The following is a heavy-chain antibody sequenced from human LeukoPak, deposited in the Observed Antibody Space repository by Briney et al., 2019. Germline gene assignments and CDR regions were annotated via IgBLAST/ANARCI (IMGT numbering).Heavy chain of an antibody. J-gene: IGHJ4*02. D-gene: IGHD3-16*01. Sequence: SETLSLTCTVSGGSISSSSYYWGWIRQPPGKGLEWIGSIYYSGSTYYNPSLKSRVTISVDTSKNQFSLKLSSVTAADTAVYYCAREGEAGPDYWGQGTLVTVSS. CDR1: GGSISSSSYY. CDR2: IYYSGST. V-gene: IGHV4-39*07. CDR3: AREGEAGPDY.